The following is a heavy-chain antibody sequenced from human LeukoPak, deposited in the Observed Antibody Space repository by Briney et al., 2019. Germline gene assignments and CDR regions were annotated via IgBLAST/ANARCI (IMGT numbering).Heavy chain of an antibody. CDR1: GFSVSSNY. CDR2: IYSGGST. Sequence: GGSLRLSCAASGFSVSSNYMSWVRLAPGKGLEWVSVIYSGGSTYYADSVKCRFTISRDNSKNTLYLQMNSLRAEDTAVYYCARDRLLWFGETTKNYYYYYGMDVWGQGTTVTVSS. J-gene: IGHJ6*02. V-gene: IGHV3-53*01. D-gene: IGHD3-10*01. CDR3: ARDRLLWFGETTKNYYYYYGMDV.